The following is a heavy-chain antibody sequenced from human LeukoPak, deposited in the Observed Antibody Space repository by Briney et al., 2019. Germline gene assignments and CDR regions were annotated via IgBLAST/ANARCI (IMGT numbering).Heavy chain of an antibody. J-gene: IGHJ1*01. D-gene: IGHD4-17*01. CDR2: ISRSSGHL. CDR1: GFTFSSYS. V-gene: IGHV3-21*01. Sequence: GGSLRLSCAASGFTFSSYSMNWVRQAPGKGLEWVSSISRSSGHLYYADSVKGRFTISRDDAKNSVYLQMNSLRADETAVYYCVRDFDTVTTAYLQLWGQGTLVTVSS. CDR3: VRDFDTVTTAYLQL.